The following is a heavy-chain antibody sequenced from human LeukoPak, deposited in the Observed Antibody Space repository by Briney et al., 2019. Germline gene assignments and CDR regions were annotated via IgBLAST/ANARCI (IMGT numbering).Heavy chain of an antibody. Sequence: GGSLRLSCAASGFTFSSYWMRWVRQAPGKGLEWVANIKQDGSEKYYVDSVKGRFTISRDNAKNSLYLQMNSLRAEDTALYYCARDKRYCSGGSCYPPEYYFDYWGQGTLVTVSS. CDR1: GFTFSSYW. CDR2: IKQDGSEK. CDR3: ARDKRYCSGGSCYPPEYYFDY. V-gene: IGHV3-7*01. D-gene: IGHD2-15*01. J-gene: IGHJ4*02.